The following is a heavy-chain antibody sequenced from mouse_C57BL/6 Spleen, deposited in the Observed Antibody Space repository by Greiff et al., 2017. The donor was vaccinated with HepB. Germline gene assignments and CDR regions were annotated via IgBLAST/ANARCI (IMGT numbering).Heavy chain of an antibody. CDR2: ISSGSSNI. Sequence: EVMLVESGGGLVKPGGSLKLSCAASGFTFSDYGMHWVRQAPEKGLEWVAYISSGSSNIYYADTVKGRFTISRANAKNTPFLQLTSLRSEDTAMYYCARDYSNWYFDVWGTGTTVTVSS. CDR3: ARDYSNWYFDV. CDR1: GFTFSDYG. D-gene: IGHD2-5*01. J-gene: IGHJ1*03. V-gene: IGHV5-17*01.